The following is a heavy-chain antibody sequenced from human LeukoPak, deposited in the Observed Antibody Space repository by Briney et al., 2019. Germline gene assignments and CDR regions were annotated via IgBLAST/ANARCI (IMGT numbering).Heavy chain of an antibody. Sequence: GGSLRLSCAASGFTLRGYGMHWVRQAPGKGLEWVAFIRYDGSDKSYADSVKGRFTISRDNSENTLYLQINSLRAEDTAVYYCAKLVDCSGGSCYSDHYYYYMDVWGKGTTVTISS. CDR1: GFTLRGYG. D-gene: IGHD2-15*01. CDR3: AKLVDCSGGSCYSDHYYYYMDV. CDR2: IRYDGSDK. V-gene: IGHV3-30*02. J-gene: IGHJ6*03.